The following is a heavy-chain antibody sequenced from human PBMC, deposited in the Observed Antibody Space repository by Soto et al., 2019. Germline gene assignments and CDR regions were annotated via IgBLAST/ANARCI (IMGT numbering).Heavy chain of an antibody. V-gene: IGHV1-3*05. D-gene: IGHD2-15*01. CDR3: ARTFQYCSGGRCYYAMDV. CDR2: IIAGNGNT. CDR1: GYTFTSNA. J-gene: IGHJ6*02. Sequence: QVQLVQSGAEEKKPGASVKVSCKASGYTFTSNAMHWVRQAPGQRLEWMGWIIAGNGNTKYSQKFQGRVTITRDTSASTAYMELSSLRSEDTAVYYCARTFQYCSGGRCYYAMDVWGQGTTVTVSS.